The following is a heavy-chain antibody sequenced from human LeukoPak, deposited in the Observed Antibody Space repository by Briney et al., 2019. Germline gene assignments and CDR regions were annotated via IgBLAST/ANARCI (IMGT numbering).Heavy chain of an antibody. Sequence: ASVKVSCKASGYTFTDYYIHWVRQAPGQGPEWMGWIYPKSGGTNSAQKFQGRVTLTRDTSISTTYMELTGLRSDDTAVYYCARIAGSGSLNWFDPWGQGTLVTVSS. CDR3: ARIAGSGSLNWFDP. CDR1: GYTFTDYY. D-gene: IGHD3-10*01. J-gene: IGHJ5*02. CDR2: IYPKSGGT. V-gene: IGHV1-2*02.